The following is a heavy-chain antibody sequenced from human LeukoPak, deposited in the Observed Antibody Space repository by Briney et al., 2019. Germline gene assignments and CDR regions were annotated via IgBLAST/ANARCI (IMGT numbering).Heavy chain of an antibody. CDR2: ISAYNGNT. Sequence: GASVKVSCKASGYTFTSYGISWVRQAPGQGLEWMGWISAYNGNTNYAQKLQGRVTMTTDTSTSTAYMELRSLRSEDTAVYYCARGSNVRSTTYYDFWSGYYGDAFDIWGQGTMVTVSS. V-gene: IGHV1-18*01. D-gene: IGHD3-3*01. CDR1: GYTFTSYG. CDR3: ARGSNVRSTTYYDFWSGYYGDAFDI. J-gene: IGHJ3*02.